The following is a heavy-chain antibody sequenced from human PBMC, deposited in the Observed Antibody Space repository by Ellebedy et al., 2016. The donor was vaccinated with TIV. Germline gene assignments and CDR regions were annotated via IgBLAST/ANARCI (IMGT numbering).Heavy chain of an antibody. Sequence: PGGSLRLSCAASEISLTTYGLHWVRQAPGKGLEWVAVIAHDGYHDYYADSVKGRFPISRDDAKNMVHLQMNSLRAEDTAVYYCAKGMLGGVTGYLGLWGRGTPVTVSS. CDR1: EISLTTYG. J-gene: IGHJ2*01. CDR2: IAHDGYHD. V-gene: IGHV3-30*18. CDR3: AKGMLGGVTGYLGL. D-gene: IGHD3-16*01.